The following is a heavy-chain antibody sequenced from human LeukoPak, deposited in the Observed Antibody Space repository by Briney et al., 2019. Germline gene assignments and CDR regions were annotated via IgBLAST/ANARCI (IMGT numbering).Heavy chain of an antibody. J-gene: IGHJ4*02. V-gene: IGHV4-39*01. Sequence: SETLSLTCTVSGGSISSSSYYWGWIRQPPGKGLEWIGSIYYSGSTYYNPSLKSRVTISVDTSKNQFSLKLSSVTAADTAVYYCARRGLRKMPDYWGQGTLVTVSS. CDR3: ARRGLRKMPDY. D-gene: IGHD5-12*01. CDR1: GGSISSSSYY. CDR2: IYYSGST.